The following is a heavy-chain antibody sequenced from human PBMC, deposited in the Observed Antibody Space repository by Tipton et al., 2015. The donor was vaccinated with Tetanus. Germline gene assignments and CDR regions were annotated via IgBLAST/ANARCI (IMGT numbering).Heavy chain of an antibody. CDR1: NGSFSGYY. Sequence: TLSLTCAVCNGSFSGYYWNWIRQPPGKGLEWIGEINHNGGSTNYNPSLKSRVTISEDTSKNQFSLKLSSVTAADTAVYYCATGRAAWGYYYYGLNVWGQGTTVTVSS. V-gene: IGHV4-34*01. CDR2: INHNGGST. CDR3: ATGRAAWGYYYYGLNV. J-gene: IGHJ6*02. D-gene: IGHD2-15*01.